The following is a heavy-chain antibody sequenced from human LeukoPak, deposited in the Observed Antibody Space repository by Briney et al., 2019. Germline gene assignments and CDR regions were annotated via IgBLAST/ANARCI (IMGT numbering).Heavy chain of an antibody. CDR2: ISSSGSTI. V-gene: IGHV3-48*03. CDR1: GFTFSSYE. D-gene: IGHD4-17*01. Sequence: GGSLRLSCAASGFTFSSYEMNWVRQAPGKGLEWVSYISSSGSTIYYADSVKGRFTISRDNAKNSLYLQMNSLRAEDTAVYYCARELLATVTTPLNVSDYWGQGTLVTVSS. J-gene: IGHJ4*02. CDR3: ARELLATVTTPLNVSDY.